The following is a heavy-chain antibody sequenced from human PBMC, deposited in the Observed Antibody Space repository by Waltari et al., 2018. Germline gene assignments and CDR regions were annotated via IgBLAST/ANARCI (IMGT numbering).Heavy chain of an antibody. CDR2: INPSGGST. D-gene: IGHD4-17*01. J-gene: IGHJ4*02. Sequence: QVQLVQSGAEVKKPGASVKVSCKASGYTFTSYYMHWVRQAPGQGLEWRGIINPSGGSTNYAQKFQGRVTITADESTSTAYMELSSLRSEDTAVYYCARGAPSDYGDSAFDYWGQGTLVTVSS. V-gene: IGHV1-46*01. CDR3: ARGAPSDYGDSAFDY. CDR1: GYTFTSYY.